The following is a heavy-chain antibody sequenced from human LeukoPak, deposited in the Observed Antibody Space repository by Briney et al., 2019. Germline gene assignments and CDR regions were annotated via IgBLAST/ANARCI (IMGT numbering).Heavy chain of an antibody. Sequence: GGSLRLSCAASGFTFSSYAMSWVRQAPGKGLEWVSAISGSGGSTYYADSVKGRFTISRDNSKNTLYLQMNSLRAEVTAVYYCAKDSNPARIVVVPAGSFDYWGQGTLVTVSS. CDR2: ISGSGGST. J-gene: IGHJ4*02. CDR3: AKDSNPARIVVVPAGSFDY. CDR1: GFTFSSYA. D-gene: IGHD2-2*01. V-gene: IGHV3-23*01.